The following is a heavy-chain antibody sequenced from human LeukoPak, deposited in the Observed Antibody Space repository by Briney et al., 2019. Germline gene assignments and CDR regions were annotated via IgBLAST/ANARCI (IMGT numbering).Heavy chain of an antibody. V-gene: IGHV1-2*02. D-gene: IGHD2-8*01. CDR1: GYTFTGYY. J-gene: IGHJ6*02. CDR2: INPNSGGT. Sequence: APVKFSCKASGYTFTGYYMHWVRQAPGQGLEWMGWINPNSGGTNYAQKFQGGVTMTRDTSISTAYMELSRLRSDDTAVYYCAREDVVLVDAVRYYYYGMDVWGQGTTVTVSS. CDR3: AREDVVLVDAVRYYYYGMDV.